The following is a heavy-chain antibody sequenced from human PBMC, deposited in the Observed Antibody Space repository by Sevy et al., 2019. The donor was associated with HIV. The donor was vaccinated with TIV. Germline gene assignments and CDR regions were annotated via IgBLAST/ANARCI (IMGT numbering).Heavy chain of an antibody. Sequence: SETLSLTCSVTGGSITSSNYYWGWIRQPPGKGLESIGTIYYSGPTYYNPSLKSRVTISVDTSKNQFSLRLSSVTAADTAVYYCARGPLEDYYGSGSSPYWYFDLWGRRTLVTVSS. CDR3: ARGPLEDYYGSGSSPYWYFDL. CDR2: IYYSGPT. V-gene: IGHV4-39*01. D-gene: IGHD3-10*01. CDR1: GGSITSSNYY. J-gene: IGHJ2*01.